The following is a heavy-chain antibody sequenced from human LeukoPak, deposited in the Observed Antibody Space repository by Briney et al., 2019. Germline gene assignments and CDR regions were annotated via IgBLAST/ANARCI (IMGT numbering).Heavy chain of an antibody. Sequence: SETLSLTCTVSGGSISSSSYYWGWIRQPPGKGLEWIGSIYYSGSTYYNPSLKSRVTISVDTSKNQFSLKLSSVTAADTAVYYCARTTGYSSSWYNYYYMDVWGQGTLVTVSS. V-gene: IGHV4-39*07. CDR1: GGSISSSSYY. CDR2: IYYSGST. J-gene: IGHJ6*03. D-gene: IGHD6-13*01. CDR3: ARTTGYSSSWYNYYYMDV.